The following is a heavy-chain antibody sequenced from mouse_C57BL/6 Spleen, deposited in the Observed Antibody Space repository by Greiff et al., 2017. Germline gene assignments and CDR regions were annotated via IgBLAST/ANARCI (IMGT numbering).Heavy chain of an antibody. CDR2: IAPANGNT. V-gene: IGHV14-3*01. J-gene: IGHJ4*01. Sequence: DVQLQESVAELVRPGASVKLSCTASGFNIKNTYMHWVKQRPEQGLEWIGRIAPANGNTKYAPKFQGKATITADTSSNTAYLQLSSLTSEDTAIYYCARYDYYGSSGYAMDYWGQGTSVTVSS. D-gene: IGHD1-1*01. CDR1: GFNIKNTY. CDR3: ARYDYYGSSGYAMDY.